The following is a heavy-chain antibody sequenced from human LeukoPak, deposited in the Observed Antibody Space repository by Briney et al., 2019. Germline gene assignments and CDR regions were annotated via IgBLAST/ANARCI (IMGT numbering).Heavy chain of an antibody. D-gene: IGHD4-17*01. Sequence: ASVKVSCKASGYTFSSYAMNWVRQAPGQGLEWMGWINTNTGNPTYAQGFTGRFVFSLDTSVSAAYLQISSLQAEDTAVYYCARSNNDGDYLGVGFDYWGQGTLVTVSS. CDR1: GYTFSSYA. J-gene: IGHJ4*02. CDR3: ARSNNDGDYLGVGFDY. CDR2: INTNTGNP. V-gene: IGHV7-4-1*02.